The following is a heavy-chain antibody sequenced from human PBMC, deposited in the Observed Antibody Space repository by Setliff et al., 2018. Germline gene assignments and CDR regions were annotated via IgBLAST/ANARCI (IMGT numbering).Heavy chain of an antibody. V-gene: IGHV4-39*02. Sequence: SETLSLTCTVSGASINNSLNYWAWIRQPPGQGLEWIGLIYDTGSTYYNPSLKSRVTISVDASKNHCSLKVHSLTVADTAVYYCARLPLAVGSSRWQPVGARLAHSTTIDYWGQGTLVTVSS. CDR2: IYDTGST. CDR3: ARLPLAVGSSRWQPVGARLAHSTTIDY. J-gene: IGHJ4*02. CDR1: GASINNSLNY. D-gene: IGHD6-13*01.